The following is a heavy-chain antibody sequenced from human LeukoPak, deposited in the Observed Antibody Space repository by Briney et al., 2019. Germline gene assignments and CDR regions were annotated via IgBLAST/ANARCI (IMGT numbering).Heavy chain of an antibody. Sequence: GGSLRLSCAASGFTVRSNYMSWVRQAPGKGLEWVSVIYSGGSTYYADSVKGRFTISRDNSKNTLHLQMNSLRAEDTAVYYCARSYSSTWDDAFDIWGQGTMVTVSS. CDR3: ARSYSSTWDDAFDI. V-gene: IGHV3-53*01. J-gene: IGHJ3*02. CDR2: IYSGGST. D-gene: IGHD6-13*01. CDR1: GFTVRSNY.